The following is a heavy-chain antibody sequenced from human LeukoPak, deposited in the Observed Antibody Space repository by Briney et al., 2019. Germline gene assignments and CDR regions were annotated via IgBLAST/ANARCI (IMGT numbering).Heavy chain of an antibody. CDR1: GGTFSSYA. CDR3: AREAGAGSDDAFDI. Sequence: SVKVSCKASGGTFSSYAISWVRQAPGQGLEWMGGIIPIFGTANYAQKFQGGVTITADESTSTAYMELSSLRSEDTAVYYCAREAGAGSDDAFDIWGQGTMVTVSS. CDR2: IIPIFGTA. V-gene: IGHV1-69*01. D-gene: IGHD3-10*01. J-gene: IGHJ3*02.